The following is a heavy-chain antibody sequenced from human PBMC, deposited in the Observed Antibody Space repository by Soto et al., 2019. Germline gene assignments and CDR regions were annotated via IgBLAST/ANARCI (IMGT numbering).Heavy chain of an antibody. D-gene: IGHD3-16*01. Sequence: PGGSLRLSCAASGFTFSSYSMNWVRQAPGKGLEWVSSIGSSSSYIYYADSVKGRFTISRDNAKNSLYLQMNSLRAEDTAVYYCARPIGVNYYYGMDVWGQGTTVTVSS. J-gene: IGHJ6*02. CDR3: ARPIGVNYYYGMDV. V-gene: IGHV3-21*01. CDR1: GFTFSSYS. CDR2: IGSSSSYI.